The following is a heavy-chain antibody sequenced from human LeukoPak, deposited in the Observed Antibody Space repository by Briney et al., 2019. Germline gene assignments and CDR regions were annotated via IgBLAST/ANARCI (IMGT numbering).Heavy chain of an antibody. J-gene: IGHJ4*02. CDR1: GFTFDDYA. CDR2: ISWNSGSI. D-gene: IGHD4-17*01. CDR3: AKDFYGDSTVFDY. Sequence: PGGSLRLSCAASGFTFDDYAMHWVRQAPGKGLEWVSGISWNSGSIGYADSVKGRFTISRDNAKNSLYLQMNRLRAADTALYYCAKDFYGDSTVFDYWGQGTLVTVSS. V-gene: IGHV3-9*01.